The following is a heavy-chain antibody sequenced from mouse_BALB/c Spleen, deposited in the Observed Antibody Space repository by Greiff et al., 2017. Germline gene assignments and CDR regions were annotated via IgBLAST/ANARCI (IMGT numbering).Heavy chain of an antibody. CDR2: MSYSGST. V-gene: IGHV3-2*02. CDR1: GYSITSDYA. CDR3: AGVPTGAWFAY. D-gene: IGHD4-1*02. J-gene: IGHJ3*01. Sequence: EVKLQESGPGLVKPSQPLSLTCTVTGYSITSDYAWNWLRQFPGNKLEWMGYMSYSGSTSYNPSLKRRISITRNTSKNLFFLQLHSVTTEDTATDYCAGVPTGAWFAYWGQGTLVTVSA.